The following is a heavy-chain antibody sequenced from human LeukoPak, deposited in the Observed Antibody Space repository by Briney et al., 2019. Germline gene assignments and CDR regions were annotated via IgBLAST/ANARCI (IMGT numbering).Heavy chain of an antibody. D-gene: IGHD4-17*01. V-gene: IGHV3-23*01. CDR1: GFTFTSYD. J-gene: IGHJ4*02. CDR3: ATSDYGDYYFDY. Sequence: TGGSLRLSCVASGFTFTSYDMSWVRQAPGKGLEWVSGISGSGGSTDYADSVKGRLTISRDNSKNTLYLQMNSLRAEDTAVYYCATSDYGDYYFDYWGQGTLVTVSS. CDR2: ISGSGGST.